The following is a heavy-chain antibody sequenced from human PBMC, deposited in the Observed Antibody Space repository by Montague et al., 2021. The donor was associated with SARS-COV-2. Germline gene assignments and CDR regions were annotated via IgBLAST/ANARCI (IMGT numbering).Heavy chain of an antibody. Sequence: SETLSLTCIVSGGSISSSSYHWGWIRQPPGMGLEWIGTLYYSRSTYYNLYLQSRVTISVDTSKNQFSLKLSSVTAADTAVYYCACLRYYGGNSGFQGLVDYWGQGALVTVSS. CDR2: LYYSRST. J-gene: IGHJ4*02. CDR1: GGSISSSSYH. CDR3: ACLRYYGGNSGFQGLVDY. V-gene: IGHV4-39*01. D-gene: IGHD4-23*01.